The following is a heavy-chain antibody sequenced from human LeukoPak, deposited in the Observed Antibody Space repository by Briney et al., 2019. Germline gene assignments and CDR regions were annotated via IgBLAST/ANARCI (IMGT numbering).Heavy chain of an antibody. J-gene: IGHJ3*02. D-gene: IGHD3-3*01. Sequence: PSETLSLSCSVSGGSFSSYYWSWIRQPPGKGLEWIGYFYYTGSTNYNPSLKSRVTISVDTSKNQFSLKLSSVTAADTAVYYCARASGVLRFLDWLDAFDIWGQGTMVTVSS. CDR2: FYYTGST. CDR1: GGSFSSYY. CDR3: ARASGVLRFLDWLDAFDI. V-gene: IGHV4-59*01.